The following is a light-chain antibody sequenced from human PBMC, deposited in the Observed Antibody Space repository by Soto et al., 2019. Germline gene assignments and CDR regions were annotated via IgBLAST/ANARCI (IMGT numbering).Light chain of an antibody. J-gene: IGKJ1*01. Sequence: DIPMTQSPSSLSASVGDRVTITCRASQGISNYLAWYQQKPGKVPKLLIYDASTLQLGVPSRFSGSGSGTHFTLTISSLQPEDVASYYCQRYNSAPRTFGQGTKVEIK. CDR3: QRYNSAPRT. CDR2: DAS. CDR1: QGISNY. V-gene: IGKV1-27*01.